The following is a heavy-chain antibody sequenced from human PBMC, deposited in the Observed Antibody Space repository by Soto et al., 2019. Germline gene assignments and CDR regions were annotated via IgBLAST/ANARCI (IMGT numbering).Heavy chain of an antibody. Sequence: SQTLSLTCAISGDSVSSKAAAWNWIRQSPSRGLEWLGRTYYRSKWSTDYAVSVKSRITINPDTSKNQFSLQLNSATPEDTAVYYCTRALSGSYDSWGQGTLVTVS. CDR2: TYYRSKWST. V-gene: IGHV6-1*01. J-gene: IGHJ5*01. D-gene: IGHD1-26*01. CDR3: TRALSGSYDS. CDR1: GDSVSSKAAA.